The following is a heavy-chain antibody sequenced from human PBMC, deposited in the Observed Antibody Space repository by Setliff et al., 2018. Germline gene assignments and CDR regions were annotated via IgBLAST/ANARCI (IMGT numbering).Heavy chain of an antibody. CDR2: INHSGST. Sequence: ETLSLTCAVYGGSFSGYYWSWIRQPPGKGLEWIGEINHSGSTNDNPSLKSRVTISVDTSKNQFSLKLSSVTAADTAVYYCARFAGSSWVDYWGQGTLVTVSS. D-gene: IGHD6-13*01. CDR3: ARFAGSSWVDY. J-gene: IGHJ4*02. CDR1: GGSFSGYY. V-gene: IGHV4-34*01.